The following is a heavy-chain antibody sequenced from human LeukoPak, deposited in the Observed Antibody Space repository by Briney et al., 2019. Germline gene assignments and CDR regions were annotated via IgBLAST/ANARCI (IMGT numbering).Heavy chain of an antibody. D-gene: IGHD3-3*01. CDR2: ISAYNGNT. CDR1: GYTFTSYG. J-gene: IGHJ4*02. V-gene: IGHV1-18*01. CDR3: ARTMYPLYYDFWSGYTPLDFDY. Sequence: ASVKVSCKASGYTFTSYGISLVRQAPGQGLEWMGWISAYNGNTNYAQKLQGRVTMTTDTSTSTAYMELRSLRSDDTAVYYCARTMYPLYYDFWSGYTPLDFDYWRQGTLVTVSS.